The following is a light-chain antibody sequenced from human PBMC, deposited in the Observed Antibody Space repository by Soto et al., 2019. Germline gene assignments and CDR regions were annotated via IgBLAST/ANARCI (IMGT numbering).Light chain of an antibody. CDR2: DAS. CDR1: QSVSSY. J-gene: IGKJ5*01. Sequence: EIVVSQSPSTLSLSPGERATLSCRASQSVSSYLAWYQQKPGQAPRLLIYDASNRATGIPARFSGSGSGTDFTLTISSLEPEDFAVYYCQHRMNWPLTFGQGTRLEI. V-gene: IGKV3-11*01. CDR3: QHRMNWPLT.